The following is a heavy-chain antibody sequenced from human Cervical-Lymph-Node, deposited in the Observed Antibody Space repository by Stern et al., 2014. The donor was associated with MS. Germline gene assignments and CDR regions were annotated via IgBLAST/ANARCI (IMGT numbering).Heavy chain of an antibody. CDR2: VYWNDDK. J-gene: IGHJ4*02. CDR3: AHRPPSGNSLFAY. CDR1: GFSLATTGAG. Sequence: QITLKESGPTLVKPTQTLTVTCAFSGFSLATTGAGVGWIRQPPGKALEWLAMVYWNDDKRYNPSLKNRLTITKDTSKDLVVLILTNMDPVDSATYYCAHRPPSGNSLFAYWGQGTLVIVSS. V-gene: IGHV2-5*01. D-gene: IGHD3-10*01.